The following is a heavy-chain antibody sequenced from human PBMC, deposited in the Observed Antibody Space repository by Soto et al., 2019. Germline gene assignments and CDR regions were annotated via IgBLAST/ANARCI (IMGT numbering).Heavy chain of an antibody. V-gene: IGHV1-18*01. Sequence: DSGNVSCKASGYTFTSYSISWVLQAPGQGLEWMGWISAYNGNTNYAQKLQGRVTMTTDTSTSTAYMELRSLRSDDTAVYYCARDHGTPRSPNNWFDPWGQATLVTVSS. CDR1: GYTFTSYS. J-gene: IGHJ5*02. CDR3: ARDHGTPRSPNNWFDP. CDR2: ISAYNGNT.